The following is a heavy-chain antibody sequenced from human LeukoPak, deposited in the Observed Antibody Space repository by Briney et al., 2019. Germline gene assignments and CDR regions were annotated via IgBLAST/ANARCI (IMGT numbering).Heavy chain of an antibody. D-gene: IGHD6-13*01. CDR3: ASSSSWYGGFNY. V-gene: IGHV4-59*01. J-gene: IGHJ4*02. CDR2: IYYSGST. CDR1: GGSISNYY. Sequence: PSETLSLTCTVSGGSISNYYWSWIRQPPGKGLEWIGFIYYSGSTNYNPSLKSRVTISVDTSKNQFSLKLSSVTAADTAVYYCASSSSWYGGFNYWGQGTLVTVSS.